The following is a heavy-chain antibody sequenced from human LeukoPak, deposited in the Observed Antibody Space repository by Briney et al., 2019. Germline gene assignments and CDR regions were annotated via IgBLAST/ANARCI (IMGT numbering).Heavy chain of an antibody. J-gene: IGHJ4*02. Sequence: PGGSLRLSCAASGFTFSSYAMSWVRQAPGKGLEWVSTISGSGDSTYYADSVKGRFTISRDNAKNSLYLQMNSLRAEDTAVYYCARVVGTDEGADYWGQGTLVTVSS. CDR1: GFTFSSYA. CDR2: ISGSGDST. D-gene: IGHD2-2*01. CDR3: ARVVGTDEGADY. V-gene: IGHV3-23*01.